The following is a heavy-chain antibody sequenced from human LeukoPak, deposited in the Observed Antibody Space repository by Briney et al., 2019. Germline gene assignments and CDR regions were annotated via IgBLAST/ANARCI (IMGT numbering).Heavy chain of an antibody. V-gene: IGHV4-59*01. CDR1: GESISSYY. CDR2: IYYSGST. CDR3: ARENNYFDY. Sequence: SETLSLTCTVSGESISSYYWTWIRQPPGKGLEWIGYIYYSGSTNYNPSLKSRVTISVDTSKNQFSLKLNSVTAADTAVYYCARENNYFDYWGQGTLVTVSS. J-gene: IGHJ4*02.